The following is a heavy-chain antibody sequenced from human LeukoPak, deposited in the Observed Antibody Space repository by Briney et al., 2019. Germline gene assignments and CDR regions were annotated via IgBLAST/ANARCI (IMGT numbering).Heavy chain of an antibody. D-gene: IGHD2-2*02. V-gene: IGHV4-59*01. Sequence: SETLSLTCTVSGGSISTYYWGWISQPPGKRLEYLGYMYHSGIANYNPSLKSRVTISVDTSKNQFYMNLTSVTAADTAVYHCARWGEYQLLYGRAWYDPWGQGTLVTVSS. CDR3: ARWGEYQLLYGRAWYDP. J-gene: IGHJ5*02. CDR1: GGSISTYY. CDR2: MYHSGIA.